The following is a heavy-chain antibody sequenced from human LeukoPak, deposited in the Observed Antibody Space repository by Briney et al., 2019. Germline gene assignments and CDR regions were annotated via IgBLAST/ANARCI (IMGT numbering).Heavy chain of an antibody. CDR1: GFTFSHSA. V-gene: IGHV3-23*01. J-gene: IGHJ4*02. D-gene: IGHD2-21*02. CDR3: AKDWNAYCGGDCYFDY. CDR2: ISGSGSDT. Sequence: GGSLRLSCVASGFTFSHSAMSWVRQAPGKGLEWISTISGSGSDTNYADSVRGRLIISRDNSKNTLYLQMNSLRAEDTAVYYCAKDWNAYCGGDCYFDYWGQGTVVTVSS.